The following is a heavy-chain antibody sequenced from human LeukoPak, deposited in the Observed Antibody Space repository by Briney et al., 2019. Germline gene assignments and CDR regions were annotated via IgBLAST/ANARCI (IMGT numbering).Heavy chain of an antibody. CDR3: ARDEASSGWYFFDY. D-gene: IGHD6-19*01. Sequence: SETLSLTCTVSGGSISTYYWSWIRQPPGKGLEWIGYIYYSGSTNYNPSLKSRVTISVDTSKNQFSLKLSSVTAADTAVYYCARDEASSGWYFFDYWGQGTLVTVSS. J-gene: IGHJ4*02. CDR1: GGSISTYY. V-gene: IGHV4-59*01. CDR2: IYYSGST.